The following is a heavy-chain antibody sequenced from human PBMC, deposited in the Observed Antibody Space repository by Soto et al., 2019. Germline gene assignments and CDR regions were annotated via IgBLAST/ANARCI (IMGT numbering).Heavy chain of an antibody. CDR1: VGSISSYY. D-gene: IGHD3-22*01. CDR2: IYYSGST. J-gene: IGHJ3*02. Sequence: SETLSLTCTVSVGSISSYYWSWIRQPPGKGLEWIGYIYYSGSTNYNPSLKSRVTISVDTSKNQFSLKLSSVTAADTAVYYCASFVYYYDSSGYIENAFDIWGQGTMVTVSS. V-gene: IGHV4-59*01. CDR3: ASFVYYYDSSGYIENAFDI.